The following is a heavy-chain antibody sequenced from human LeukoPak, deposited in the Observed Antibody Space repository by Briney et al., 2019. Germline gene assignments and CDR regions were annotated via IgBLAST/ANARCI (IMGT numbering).Heavy chain of an antibody. CDR2: ISSSSDYK. V-gene: IGHV3-11*06. CDR1: GFSFSDYY. J-gene: IGHJ1*01. Sequence: PGGSLRLSCAASGFSFSDYYMSWIRQIPEEGLEWLSYISSSSDYKNYADSPKGRFTISRDNAKNSVYLQMNSLRAEDTAVYYCARQGLYDSSDFWTFQHWGQGTLVTVSS. CDR3: ARQGLYDSSDFWTFQH. D-gene: IGHD3/OR15-3a*01.